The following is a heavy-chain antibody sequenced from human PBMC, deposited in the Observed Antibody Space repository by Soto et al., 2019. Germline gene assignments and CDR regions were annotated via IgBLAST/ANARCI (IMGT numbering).Heavy chain of an antibody. CDR2: INHSGST. D-gene: IGHD6-13*01. CDR3: ARVGRIAERELPNFPPSFFDY. J-gene: IGHJ4*02. CDR1: GGSFSGYY. Sequence: SETLSLTCAVYGGSFSGYYWSWIRQPPGKGLEWIGEINHSGSTNYNPSLKSRVTISVDASKNQFSLKLSSVTAADTAVCYCARVGRIAERELPNFPPSFFDYWGKGTLVTVSS. V-gene: IGHV4-34*01.